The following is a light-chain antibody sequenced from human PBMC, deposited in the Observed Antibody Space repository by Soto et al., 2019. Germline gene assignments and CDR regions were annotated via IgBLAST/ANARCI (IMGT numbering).Light chain of an antibody. J-gene: IGKJ3*01. CDR2: DAS. V-gene: IGKV1-5*01. CDR3: QQYSSYSS. Sequence: DIQMTQSPSTLSASVGDRVTITCRASQSISNWLAWYQQIPGKAPKLLIYDASTLESGAPSRFSGSGSGTEVTLTISSLQPDDFATYYCQQYSSYSSFGPGTIVDIK. CDR1: QSISNW.